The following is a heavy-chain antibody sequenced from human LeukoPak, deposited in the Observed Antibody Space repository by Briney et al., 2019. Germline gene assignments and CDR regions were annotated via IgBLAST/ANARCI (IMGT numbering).Heavy chain of an antibody. CDR1: GYSFTSYW. CDR3: ARLRVAGTVDAFDI. D-gene: IGHD1-7*01. V-gene: IGHV5-51*01. J-gene: IGHJ3*02. CDR2: IYPGDSDT. Sequence: GASLKISCKGSGYSFTSYWIGWVRQLPGKGLEWMRIIYPGDSDTRYSPSFQGQVTISADKSISTAYLQWSSLKASDTAMYYSARLRVAGTVDAFDIWGLGTMVTVSS.